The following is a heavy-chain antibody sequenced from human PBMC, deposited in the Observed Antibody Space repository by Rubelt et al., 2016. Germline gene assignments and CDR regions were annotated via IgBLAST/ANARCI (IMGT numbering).Heavy chain of an antibody. V-gene: IGHV4-34*01. D-gene: IGHD3-22*01. J-gene: IGHJ4*02. CDR1: GGSFSGYY. CDR3: ARGKEGLGVTMMDY. Sequence: QVQLQQWGAGLLKPSATLSLTCAVYGGSFSGYYWSWIRQPPGKGLEWIGEINHSGSTNYNPALNSRVTISVDTSKNQVSLKLSSVTAADTAVYYCARGKEGLGVTMMDYWGQGTLVTVSS. CDR2: INHSGST.